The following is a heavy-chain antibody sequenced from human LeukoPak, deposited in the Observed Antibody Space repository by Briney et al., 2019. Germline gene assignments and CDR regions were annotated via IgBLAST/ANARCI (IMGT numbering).Heavy chain of an antibody. V-gene: IGHV3-11*01. D-gene: IGHD3-22*01. CDR3: ARDRYYYDSSGYYRFDY. J-gene: IGHJ4*02. Sequence: GGSLRLSCAASGFTFSDYYMSWIRQAPGKGLEWDSHVSTTGTTIYYADSVKGRFTISRDNAKKSVYLQMNSLRAEDTAVYYCARDRYYYDSSGYYRFDYWGQGTLVTVSS. CDR1: GFTFSDYY. CDR2: VSTTGTTI.